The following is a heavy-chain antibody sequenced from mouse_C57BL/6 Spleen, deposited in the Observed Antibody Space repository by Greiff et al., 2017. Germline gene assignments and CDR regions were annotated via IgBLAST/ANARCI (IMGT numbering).Heavy chain of an antibody. CDR3: ARSRVSVYYGNSLFAY. J-gene: IGHJ3*01. Sequence: VQLKQSGAELMKPGASVKLSCKATGYTFTGYWIEWVKQRPGHGLEWIGEILPGSGSTNYNEKFKGKATFTADTSSNTAYMQLSSLTTEDSAIYYCARSRVSVYYGNSLFAYWGQGTLVTVSA. D-gene: IGHD2-1*01. CDR1: GYTFTGYW. CDR2: ILPGSGST. V-gene: IGHV1-9*01.